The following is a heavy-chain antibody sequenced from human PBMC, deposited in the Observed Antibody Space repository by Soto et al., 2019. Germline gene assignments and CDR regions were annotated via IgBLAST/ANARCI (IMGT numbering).Heavy chain of an antibody. V-gene: IGHV5-10-1*01. J-gene: IGHJ6*02. CDR3: ARLVKSSSEYYYYYGMDV. CDR1: GYSFTSYW. D-gene: IGHD6-6*01. Sequence: GESLKISCKGSGYSFTSYWISWVRQMPGKGLEWMGRIEPSDSYTNYSPSFQGHVTISADKSISTAYLQWSSLKASDTAMYYCARLVKSSSEYYYYYGMDVWGQGTTVTVSS. CDR2: IEPSDSYT.